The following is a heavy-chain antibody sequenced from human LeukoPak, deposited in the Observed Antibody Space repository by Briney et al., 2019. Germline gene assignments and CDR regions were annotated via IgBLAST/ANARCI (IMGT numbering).Heavy chain of an antibody. CDR3: ARGLSGGAFDI. CDR1: GGSISSGSYY. D-gene: IGHD3-10*01. CDR2: IYTSGSI. Sequence: PSETLSLTCTVSGGSISSGSYYWSWIRQPAGKGLEWIGRIYTSGSINYNPSLKSRVTISVGTSKNQFSLKLSSVTAADTAVYYCARGLSGGAFDIWGQGTMVTVSS. J-gene: IGHJ3*02. V-gene: IGHV4-61*02.